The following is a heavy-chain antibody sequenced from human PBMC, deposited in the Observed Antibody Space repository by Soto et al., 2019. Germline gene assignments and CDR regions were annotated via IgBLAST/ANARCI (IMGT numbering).Heavy chain of an antibody. Sequence: SVKVSCKASGGTFSSYTISWVRQAPGQGLEWMGGIIPIFGTANYAQKFQGRVTITADESTSTAYMELSSLRSEDTAVYYCARGYCSGGSCYSFYDFDIWGQGTMGTVSS. CDR2: IIPIFGTA. CDR3: ARGYCSGGSCYSFYDFDI. J-gene: IGHJ3*02. V-gene: IGHV1-69*13. D-gene: IGHD2-15*01. CDR1: GGTFSSYT.